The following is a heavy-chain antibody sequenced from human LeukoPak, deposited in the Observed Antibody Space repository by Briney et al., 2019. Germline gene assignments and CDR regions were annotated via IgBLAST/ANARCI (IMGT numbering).Heavy chain of an antibody. CDR1: GYSISSGYY. CDR2: IYHSGST. V-gene: IGHV4-38-2*02. CDR3: ARAPMIAVVGGAFDI. D-gene: IGHD3-22*01. J-gene: IGHJ3*02. Sequence: SETLSLTCTVSGYSISSGYYWGWIRQPPGKGLEWIGSIYHSGSTSYNPSLKSRVTISVDTSKNQFSLKLSSVTAADTAVYYCARAPMIAVVGGAFDIWGQGTMVTVSS.